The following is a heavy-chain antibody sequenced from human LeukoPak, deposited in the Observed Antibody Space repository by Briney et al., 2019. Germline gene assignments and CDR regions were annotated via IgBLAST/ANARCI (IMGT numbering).Heavy chain of an antibody. CDR3: ARGSTVTKTPGDY. J-gene: IGHJ4*02. V-gene: IGHV4-34*01. CDR2: INHSGST. Sequence: SETLSLTCAVYGGSFSGYYWSWIRQPPGKGLEWIGEINHSGSTNYNPSLKSRVTISVDTSKNQFSLKLSSVTAADTAVYYCARGSTVTKTPGDYWGQGTLVTVSS. D-gene: IGHD4-17*01. CDR1: GGSFSGYY.